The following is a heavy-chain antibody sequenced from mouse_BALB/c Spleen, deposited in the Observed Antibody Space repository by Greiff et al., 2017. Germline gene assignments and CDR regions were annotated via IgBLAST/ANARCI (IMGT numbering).Heavy chain of an antibody. CDR1: GYTFSSYW. V-gene: IGHV1-9*01. CDR3: ARYGNYVDYFDY. D-gene: IGHD2-1*01. J-gene: IGHJ2*01. CDR2: ILPGSGST. Sequence: QVQLQQSGAELMKPGASVKISCKATGYTFSSYWIEWVKQRPGHGLEWIGEILPGSGSTNHNEKFKGKATFTADTSSNTAYMQLSSLTSEDSAVYYCARYGNYVDYFDYWGQGTTLTVSS.